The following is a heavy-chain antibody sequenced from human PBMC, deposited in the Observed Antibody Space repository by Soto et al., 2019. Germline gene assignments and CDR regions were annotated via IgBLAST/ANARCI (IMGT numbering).Heavy chain of an antibody. V-gene: IGHV4-61*01. CDR3: ARERGGEMDWNAVRPNYYFDY. CDR2: IYYSGST. D-gene: IGHD1-1*01. CDR1: GGSVSSGSYY. Sequence: QVQLQESGPGLVKPSETLSLTCTVSGGSVSSGSYYWSWIRQPPGKGLEWIGYIYYSGSTNYNPSLKSRVTISVDTSKNQFSLKLSSVTAADTAVYYCARERGGEMDWNAVRPNYYFDYWGQGTLVTVSS. J-gene: IGHJ4*02.